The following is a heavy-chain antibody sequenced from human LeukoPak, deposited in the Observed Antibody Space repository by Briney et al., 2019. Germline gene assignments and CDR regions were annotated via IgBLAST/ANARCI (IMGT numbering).Heavy chain of an antibody. CDR1: GSSFTSYW. CDR3: ARLLVVPAADYFDC. CDR2: IYPGDSDT. Sequence: GASLQISSKGSGSSFTSYWIGWVRQLPGNGLEWMGIIYPGDSDTRYSPSFQGQVTISADKSISTAYLQWSSLKASDTAMYYCARLLVVPAADYFDCWGQGTLVTVSS. D-gene: IGHD2-2*01. J-gene: IGHJ4*02. V-gene: IGHV5-51*01.